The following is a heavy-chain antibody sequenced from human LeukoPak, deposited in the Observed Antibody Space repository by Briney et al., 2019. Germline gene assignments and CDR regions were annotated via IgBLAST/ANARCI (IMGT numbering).Heavy chain of an antibody. CDR1: GFNFNFYG. D-gene: IGHD5-24*01. V-gene: IGHV3-23*01. Sequence: GGSLRLSCAASGFNFNFYGMTWVRQAPGKGLEWVSSISVDGGETHYADSVKGRFTISRDNSKNTLYLQMNSLRAEDTAVYYCARDTGWLQLWGQGTLVTVSS. J-gene: IGHJ4*02. CDR3: ARDTGWLQL. CDR2: ISVDGGET.